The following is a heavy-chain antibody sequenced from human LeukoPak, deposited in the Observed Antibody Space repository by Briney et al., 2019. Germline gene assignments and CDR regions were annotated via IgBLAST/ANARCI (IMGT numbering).Heavy chain of an antibody. CDR3: AKSGARWSHFDY. V-gene: IGHV3-23*01. D-gene: IGHD3-3*01. CDR1: GFTFINYA. J-gene: IGHJ4*02. Sequence: GGSLRLSCAASGFTFINYAMNWVRRAPGKGLEWVADIYNNGDNTYYTDSVKGRFTISRDNSKNTLYLQMNSLRAEDTALYYCAKSGARWSHFDYWGQGTLVTVSS. CDR2: IYNNGDNT.